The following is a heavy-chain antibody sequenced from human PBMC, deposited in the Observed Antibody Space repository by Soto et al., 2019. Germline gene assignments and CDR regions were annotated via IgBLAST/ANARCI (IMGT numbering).Heavy chain of an antibody. D-gene: IGHD3-22*01. CDR3: ARGRGGITMIVVAPPDY. CDR2: IYYSGST. J-gene: IGHJ4*02. Sequence: PSETLSLTCTVSGGSISSGDYYWSWIRQPPGKGLEWIGYIYYSGSTYYNPSLKSRVTISVDTSKNQFSLKLSSVTAADTAVYHCARGRGGITMIVVAPPDYWGQGTLVTVSS. CDR1: GGSISSGDYY. V-gene: IGHV4-30-4*01.